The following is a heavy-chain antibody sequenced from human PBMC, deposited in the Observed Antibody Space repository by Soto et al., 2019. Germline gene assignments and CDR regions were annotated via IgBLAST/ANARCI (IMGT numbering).Heavy chain of an antibody. Sequence: QVHLVQSGAEVKQPGSSVKVSCKASGGTFSTQTITWLRQAPGQGPEWMGRILPVLGITNYAQKFQGRNTITANKPTNTADMMLSSPRTENTAVLYRTIPVNRMMDSGMDSVTYWRAGTLVSVSA. J-gene: IGHJ4*02. CDR3: TIPVNRMMDSGMDSVTY. D-gene: IGHD1-26*01. V-gene: IGHV1-69*02. CDR2: ILPVLGIT. CDR1: GGTFSTQT.